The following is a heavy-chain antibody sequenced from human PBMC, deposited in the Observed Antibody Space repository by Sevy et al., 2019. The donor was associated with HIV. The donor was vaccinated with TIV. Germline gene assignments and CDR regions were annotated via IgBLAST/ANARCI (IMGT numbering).Heavy chain of an antibody. J-gene: IGHJ4*02. D-gene: IGHD2-8*01. CDR2: MWDNGSKK. CDR1: GVTFRSYG. CDR3: ARGGYCTNNVCYGSIDY. Sequence: GGSLRLSCAASGVTFRSYGMHWVRQAPGKGLAWVAVMWDNGSKKYYADSVKGRFTISRDNSKNTLYLQMNSLRAEDRAVYYCARGGYCTNNVCYGSIDYWGRAILVTVSS. V-gene: IGHV3-33*01.